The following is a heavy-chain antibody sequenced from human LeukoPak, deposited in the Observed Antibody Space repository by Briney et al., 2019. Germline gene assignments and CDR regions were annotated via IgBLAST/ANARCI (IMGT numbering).Heavy chain of an antibody. CDR3: ASNTAMVQYYFDY. CDR1: GGSISSYY. J-gene: IGHJ4*02. Sequence: SETLSLTCTVSGGSISSYYWSWIRQPPGKGLEWIGYIYYSGSTNYNPSLKSRVTISVDTSKNQFSLKLSSVTAADTAVYYCASNTAMVQYYFDYWGQGTLVTVSS. V-gene: IGHV4-59*08. D-gene: IGHD5-18*01. CDR2: IYYSGST.